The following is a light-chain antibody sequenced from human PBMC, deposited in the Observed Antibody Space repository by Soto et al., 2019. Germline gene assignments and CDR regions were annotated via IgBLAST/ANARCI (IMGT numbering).Light chain of an antibody. CDR2: MAS. J-gene: IGKJ2*02. CDR3: QEYDGHCT. V-gene: IGKV1-5*03. CDR1: QNIKSR. Sequence: DIQMTQSPSTLSASVGGRVSITCRTSQNIKSRLAWYQQKPGKAPKLLIYMASSLQSGVPSRFSGSGSGTEFTLTLNSLQPDDFATYFCQEYDGHCTFGQGTKLEMK.